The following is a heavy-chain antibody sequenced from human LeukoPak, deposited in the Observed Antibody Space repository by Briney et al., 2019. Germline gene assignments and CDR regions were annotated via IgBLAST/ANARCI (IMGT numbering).Heavy chain of an antibody. CDR2: ISYDGSNK. V-gene: IGHV3-30*18. Sequence: RSLRLSCAASGFTFSSYGMHWVRQAPGKGLEWVAVISYDGSNKYYADSVKGRFTISRDNSKNTLYLQMNSLRAEDTAVYYCAKGSIRRYQPLPSGVDYWGQGTLVTVSS. D-gene: IGHD2-2*01. CDR3: AKGSIRRYQPLPSGVDY. J-gene: IGHJ4*02. CDR1: GFTFSSYG.